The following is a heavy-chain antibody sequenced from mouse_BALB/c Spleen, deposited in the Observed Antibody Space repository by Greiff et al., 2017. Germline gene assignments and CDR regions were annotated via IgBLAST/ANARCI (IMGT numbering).Heavy chain of an antibody. CDR1: GFTFSDYY. V-gene: IGHV5-4*02. D-gene: IGHD1-1*02. Sequence: EVQGVESGGGLVKPGGSLKLSCAASGFTFSDYYMYWVRQTPEKRLEWVATISDGGSYTYYPDSVKGRFTISRDNAKNNLYLQMSSLKSEDTAMYYCARAADGSRYAMDYWGQGTSVTVSS. CDR3: ARAADGSRYAMDY. J-gene: IGHJ4*01. CDR2: ISDGGSYT.